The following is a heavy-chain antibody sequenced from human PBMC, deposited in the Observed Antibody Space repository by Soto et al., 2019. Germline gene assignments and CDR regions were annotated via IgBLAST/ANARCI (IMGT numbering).Heavy chain of an antibody. CDR3: AREIFTSPLPDRGMDV. CDR2: ISYDGNNQ. D-gene: IGHD3-3*01. J-gene: IGHJ6*02. V-gene: IGHV3-30-3*01. Sequence: QVQLVESGGGVVQPGRSLRLSCAASEFTFSPYAMHWVRQAPGKGREWVAVISYDGNNQYYADSVKGRFTISRDTAKNTLYLEMNSLRSEDTAIYFCAREIFTSPLPDRGMDVWGQGTTVIVSS. CDR1: EFTFSPYA.